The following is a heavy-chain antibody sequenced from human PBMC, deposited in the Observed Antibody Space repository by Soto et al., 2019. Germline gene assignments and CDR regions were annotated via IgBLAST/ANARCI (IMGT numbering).Heavy chain of an antibody. CDR2: IIPIFGTA. D-gene: IGHD3-16*01. V-gene: IGHV1-69*13. Sequence: GASVKVSCKASGGTFGSYASRWVRQAPGQGLEWMGGIIPIFGTANYAQKFQGRVTITADESTSTAYMELSSLRSEDTAVYYCARGGSGQIHYYYYGMDVWGQGTTLTVSS. CDR3: ARGGSGQIHYYYYGMDV. CDR1: GGTFGSYA. J-gene: IGHJ6*02.